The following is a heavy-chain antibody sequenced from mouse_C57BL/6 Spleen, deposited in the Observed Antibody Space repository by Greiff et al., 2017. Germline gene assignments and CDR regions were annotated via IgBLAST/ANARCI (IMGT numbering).Heavy chain of an antibody. Sequence: VHVKQSGAELVKPGASVKLSCTASGFNINDYYMHWVKQRTEQGLEWIGRIDPEDGETKYAPKFQGKVTITADTSSNTAYLQLSSLTSEDTAVYYCARSYYDYDEGAWFAYWGQGTLVTVSA. CDR3: ARSYYDYDEGAWFAY. D-gene: IGHD2-4*01. CDR2: IDPEDGET. V-gene: IGHV14-2*01. J-gene: IGHJ3*01. CDR1: GFNINDYY.